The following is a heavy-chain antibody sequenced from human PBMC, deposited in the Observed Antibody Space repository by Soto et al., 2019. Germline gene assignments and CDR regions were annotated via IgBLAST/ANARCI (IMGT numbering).Heavy chain of an antibody. Sequence: GGPLSLSFEASRFTFSTPCMSWLRQPPEKGLEWVANIKHDGREKYYMDSVKGRFTISRDNAENSLYLQMNSLRAEDTAVDYCAIDVSSRDGYNQYDYWGQGTLVTVSS. D-gene: IGHD5-12*01. CDR1: RFTFSTPC. CDR2: IKHDGREK. CDR3: AIDVSSRDGYNQYDY. V-gene: IGHV3-7*01. J-gene: IGHJ4*02.